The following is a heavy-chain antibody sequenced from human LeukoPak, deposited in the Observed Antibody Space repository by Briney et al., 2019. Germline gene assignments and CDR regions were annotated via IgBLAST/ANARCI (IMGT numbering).Heavy chain of an antibody. CDR3: ARDYGGNSGGFDY. V-gene: IGHV4-30-2*01. D-gene: IGHD4-23*01. J-gene: IGHJ4*02. Sequence: SQTLSLTCAVSGGSISSGGYSWGWIRQPPGKGLEWIGYIYHSGSTYYNPSLKSRVTISVDRSKNQFSLKLSSVTAADTAVYYCARDYGGNSGGFDYWGQGTLVTVSS. CDR1: GGSISSGGYS. CDR2: IYHSGST.